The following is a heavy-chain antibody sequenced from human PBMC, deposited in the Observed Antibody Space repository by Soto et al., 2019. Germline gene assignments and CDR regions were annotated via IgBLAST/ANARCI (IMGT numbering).Heavy chain of an antibody. V-gene: IGHV4-34*01. Sequence: SETLSLTCAVYGGSFSGYYWSWIRQPPGKGLEWIGEINHSGSTNYNPSLKSRVTISVDTSKNQFSLKLSSVTAADTAVYYCARGLGPRSSSSPRYYYYGMDVWGQGTTVTVSS. CDR2: INHSGST. J-gene: IGHJ6*02. CDR3: ARGLGPRSSSSPRYYYYGMDV. D-gene: IGHD6-6*01. CDR1: GGSFSGYY.